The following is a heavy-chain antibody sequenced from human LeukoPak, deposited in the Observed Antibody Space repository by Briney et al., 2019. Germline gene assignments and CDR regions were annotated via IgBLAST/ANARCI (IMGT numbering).Heavy chain of an antibody. Sequence: ASVKVSCKASGYTFTSYAMNWVRQAPGQGLEWMGWINTNTGNPTYAQGFTGRFVFSLDTSVSTAYLQISSLKAEDTAVYYCARARRFFGWNYFGWFDPWGQGTLVTVSS. V-gene: IGHV7-4-1*02. CDR1: GYTFTSYA. CDR2: INTNTGNP. D-gene: IGHD1-7*01. J-gene: IGHJ5*02. CDR3: ARARRFFGWNYFGWFDP.